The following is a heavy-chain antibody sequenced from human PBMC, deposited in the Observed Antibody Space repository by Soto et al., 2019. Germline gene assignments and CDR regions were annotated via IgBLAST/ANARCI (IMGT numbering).Heavy chain of an antibody. Sequence: EVQLVESGGGLVQPGGSLRLSCAASGFSFSSYWIHWVRQAPGKGLVWVSRIKTDGSSADYADSVKGRFTISRDNAKNTLYLQMNNLRGEDTAVYFCAKREGNTYGLFHWCQGTLVAVSS. CDR3: AKREGNTYGLFH. D-gene: IGHD5-18*01. V-gene: IGHV3-74*01. CDR2: IKTDGSSA. J-gene: IGHJ4*02. CDR1: GFSFSSYW.